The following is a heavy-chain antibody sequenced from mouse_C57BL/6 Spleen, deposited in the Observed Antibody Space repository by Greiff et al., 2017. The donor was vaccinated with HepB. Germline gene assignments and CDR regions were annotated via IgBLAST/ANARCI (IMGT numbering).Heavy chain of an antibody. CDR2: IRLKSDNYAT. Sequence: DVQLQESGGGLVQPGGSMKLSCVASGFTFSNYWMNWVRQSPEKGLEWVAQIRLKSDNYATHYAESVKGRFTISRDDSKSSVYLQMNNLRAEDTGIYYCTVMVAYWGQGTLVTVSA. CDR3: TVMVAY. J-gene: IGHJ3*01. CDR1: GFTFSNYW. V-gene: IGHV6-3*01.